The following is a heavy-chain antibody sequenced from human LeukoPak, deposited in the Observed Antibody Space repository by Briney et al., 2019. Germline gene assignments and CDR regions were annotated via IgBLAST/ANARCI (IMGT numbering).Heavy chain of an antibody. CDR2: INPSGGST. J-gene: IGHJ5*02. Sequence: ASVKVSCKPSGYIFTSYYMHSVRQAPGQGLEWMGIINPSGGSTSNAQKFQGRVTMTRDTSTSTVYMELSSLRSEDTAVYYCARCSMERRFLEWNWFDPWGQGTLVTVSS. CDR3: ARCSMERRFLEWNWFDP. CDR1: GYIFTSYY. V-gene: IGHV1-46*01. D-gene: IGHD3-3*01.